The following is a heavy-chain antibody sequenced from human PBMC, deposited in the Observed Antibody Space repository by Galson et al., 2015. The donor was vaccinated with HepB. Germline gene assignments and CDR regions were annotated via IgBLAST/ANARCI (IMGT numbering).Heavy chain of an antibody. J-gene: IGHJ4*02. V-gene: IGHV3-9*01. Sequence: SLRLSCAASGFIFDHYAMHWVRQGPGKGLEWVSGISWNSGSIGYADSVKGRFTISRDNAKNSLDLQMNSLGAEDTALYFCATIITFMTDYYDSSGYYTHWGQGTLVTVSP. CDR1: GFIFDHYA. CDR2: ISWNSGSI. D-gene: IGHD3-22*01. CDR3: ATIITFMTDYYDSSGYYTH.